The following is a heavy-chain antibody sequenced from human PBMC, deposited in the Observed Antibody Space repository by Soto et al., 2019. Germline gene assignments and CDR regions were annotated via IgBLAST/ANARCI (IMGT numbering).Heavy chain of an antibody. Sequence: QVQLQQWGAGLLKPSETLSLTCAVYGGSFSGYYWSWIRQPPGKGLEWIGEINHSGSTNYNPSLKSRVTISVVTSKNQFALKLRSVTAADTAVYYCAGGRGRQQLVMTYYYGMDVWGQGTTVTVSS. CDR3: AGGRGRQQLVMTYYYGMDV. J-gene: IGHJ6*02. V-gene: IGHV4-34*01. CDR2: INHSGST. CDR1: GGSFSGYY. D-gene: IGHD6-13*01.